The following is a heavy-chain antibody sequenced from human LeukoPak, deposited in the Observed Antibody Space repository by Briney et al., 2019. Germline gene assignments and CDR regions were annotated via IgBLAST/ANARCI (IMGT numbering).Heavy chain of an antibody. CDR2: INPSGGST. Sequence: ASVKVSCKASGYTFTGYYMHWVRQTPGQGLEWMGTINPSGGSTNFAQKFQGRVTMTTDTSTITVYMELSSLRSEDTAVYYCARWTTTYLDYWGQGTLVTVSS. V-gene: IGHV1-46*01. D-gene: IGHD4-11*01. J-gene: IGHJ4*02. CDR1: GYTFTGYY. CDR3: ARWTTTYLDY.